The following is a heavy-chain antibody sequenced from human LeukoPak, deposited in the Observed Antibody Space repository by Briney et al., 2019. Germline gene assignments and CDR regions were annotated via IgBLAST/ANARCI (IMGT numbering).Heavy chain of an antibody. J-gene: IGHJ6*03. CDR1: GYTFTSYG. CDR3: ARGAPNYDSWSGYYTPHYYYYMDV. V-gene: IGHV1-18*01. D-gene: IGHD3-3*01. CDR2: ISAYNGNT. Sequence: ASVKVSCKASGYTFTSYGISWVRQAPGQGLEWMGWISAYNGNTNYAQKLQGRVTMTTDTSTSTAYMELRSLRSDDTAVYYCARGAPNYDSWSGYYTPHYYYYMDVWGKGTTVTVSS.